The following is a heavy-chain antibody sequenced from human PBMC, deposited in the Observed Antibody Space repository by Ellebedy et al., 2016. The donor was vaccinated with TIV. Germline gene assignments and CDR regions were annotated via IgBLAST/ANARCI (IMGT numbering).Heavy chain of an antibody. CDR3: ARRGPARWFDP. Sequence: MPSETLSLTCTVSGGSISSGDYYWGWIRQPPGKGLEWIGSIYYSGSTYYNPSLKSRVTISVDTSKNQFSLKLSSVTAADTAVYYCARRGPARWFDPWGQGTLVTVSS. J-gene: IGHJ5*02. V-gene: IGHV4-39*01. CDR2: IYYSGST. CDR1: GGSISSGDYY.